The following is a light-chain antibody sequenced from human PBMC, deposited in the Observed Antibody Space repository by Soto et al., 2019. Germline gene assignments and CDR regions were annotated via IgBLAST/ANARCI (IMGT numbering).Light chain of an antibody. J-gene: IGLJ2*01. V-gene: IGLV2-23*01. Sequence: QSALTQPASVSGSPGQSITISCTGTSSDVGSYNLVSWYQQHPGKAPKLMIYEGNKRPSGVSNRFSGSKSATTASLTISGLQAEDEADYYCCSYAGSSTHVLFGGGTQLTVL. CDR3: CSYAGSSTHVL. CDR1: SSDVGSYNL. CDR2: EGN.